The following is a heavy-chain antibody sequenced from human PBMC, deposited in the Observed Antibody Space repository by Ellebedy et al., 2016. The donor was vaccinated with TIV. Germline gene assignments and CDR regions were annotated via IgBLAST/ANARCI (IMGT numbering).Heavy chain of an antibody. CDR1: GGSISSSSYY. V-gene: IGHV4-39*01. D-gene: IGHD6-19*01. J-gene: IGHJ3*02. CDR2: IYYSGST. CDR3: ARHGVAVAGYDAFDI. Sequence: MPSETLSLTCTVSGGSISSSSYYWGWIRQPPGKGLEWIGSIYYSGSTYYNPSLKSRVTISVDTSKNQFSLKLSSVTAADTAVYYCARHGVAVAGYDAFDIWGQGTMVTVSS.